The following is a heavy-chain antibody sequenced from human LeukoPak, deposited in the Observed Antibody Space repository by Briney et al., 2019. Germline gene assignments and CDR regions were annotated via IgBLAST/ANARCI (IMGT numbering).Heavy chain of an antibody. CDR3: AKDIVLMVYAIFYYYYYMDV. Sequence: GRSLRLSCAASGFTFSSYGMHWVRQAPGKGLEWVAVIWYDGSNKYYADSVKGRFTISRDNSKNTLYLQMNSLRAEDTAMYYCAKDIVLMVYAIFYYYYYMDVWGKGTTVTVSS. D-gene: IGHD2-8*01. V-gene: IGHV3-33*06. CDR2: IWYDGSNK. CDR1: GFTFSSYG. J-gene: IGHJ6*03.